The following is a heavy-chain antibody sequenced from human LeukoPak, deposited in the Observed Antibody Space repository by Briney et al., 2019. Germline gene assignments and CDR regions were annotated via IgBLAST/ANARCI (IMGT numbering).Heavy chain of an antibody. CDR1: GGSVSGYY. Sequence: PSETLSLTCAVYGGSVSGYYWSGVRQPPGKGLEWIGEINHSGSTNYNPSLKSRVTISVDTSKNQFSLKLSSVTAADTAVYYCARVGTAATPIDYWGQGTLVTVSS. CDR3: ARVGTAATPIDY. V-gene: IGHV4-34*01. CDR2: INHSGST. D-gene: IGHD2-2*01. J-gene: IGHJ4*02.